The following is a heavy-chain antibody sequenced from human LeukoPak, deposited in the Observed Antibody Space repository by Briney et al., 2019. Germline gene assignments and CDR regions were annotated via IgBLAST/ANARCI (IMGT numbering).Heavy chain of an antibody. D-gene: IGHD3-16*02. CDR3: ATLYYDYVWGSYRPGDYWFDP. J-gene: IGHJ5*02. Sequence: GGSLRLSCAASGFTFSDYYMIWIRQAPGKGLEWVSYISSSSSYTNYADSVKGRFTISRDNAKNSLYLQMNSLRAEDTAVYYCATLYYDYVWGSYRPGDYWFDPWGQGTLVTVSS. CDR2: ISSSSSYT. V-gene: IGHV3-11*06. CDR1: GFTFSDYY.